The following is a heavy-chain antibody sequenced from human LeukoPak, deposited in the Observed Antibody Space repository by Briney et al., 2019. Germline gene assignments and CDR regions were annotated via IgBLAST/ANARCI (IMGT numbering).Heavy chain of an antibody. V-gene: IGHV4-59*08. CDR2: IYYSGST. CDR1: GGSISSYY. Sequence: SETLSPTCTVSGGSISSYYWSWIRQSPGKGLEWIGYIYYSGSTNYNPSLKSRVTISVDTSKNQFSLKLSSVTAADTAVYYCARQRFLEWYFDYWGQGTLVTVSS. D-gene: IGHD3-3*01. CDR3: ARQRFLEWYFDY. J-gene: IGHJ4*02.